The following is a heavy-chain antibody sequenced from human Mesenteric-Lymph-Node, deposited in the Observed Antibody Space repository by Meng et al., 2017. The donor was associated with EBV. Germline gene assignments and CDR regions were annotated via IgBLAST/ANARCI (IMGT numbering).Heavy chain of an antibody. J-gene: IGHJ4*02. CDR3: ARAPVQGVIILTFDY. CDR1: GVTFSSYA. D-gene: IGHD3-10*01. Sequence: QVQLVQSGAEVKKPGSSVKVSCKASGVTFSSYAISWVRQAPGQGLEWMGWIIPNFGTANYAQKFQGRLTITADKSTSTAYMELSSLRSEDTAVYYCARAPVQGVIILTFDYWGQGTLVTVSS. V-gene: IGHV1-69*06. CDR2: IIPNFGTA.